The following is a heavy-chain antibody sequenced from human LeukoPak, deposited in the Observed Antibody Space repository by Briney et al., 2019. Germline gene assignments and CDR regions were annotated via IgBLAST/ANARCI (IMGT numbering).Heavy chain of an antibody. D-gene: IGHD5-18*01. V-gene: IGHV3-23*01. CDR1: GFTFSSYS. Sequence: GGSLRLSCAASGFTFSSYSMSWVRQAPGKGLEWVSAISGSGGSTYYADSVKGRFTISRDNSKNTLYLQMNSLRAEDTAVYYCAKDPWIQPGYYFDYWGQGTMVTVSS. J-gene: IGHJ4*02. CDR2: ISGSGGST. CDR3: AKDPWIQPGYYFDY.